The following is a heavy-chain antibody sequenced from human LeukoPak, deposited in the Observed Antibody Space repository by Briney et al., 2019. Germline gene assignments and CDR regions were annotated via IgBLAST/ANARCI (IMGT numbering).Heavy chain of an antibody. CDR3: ATSSGGNYGDYVDY. J-gene: IGHJ4*02. Sequence: SETPSLTCTVSGGSISSYYWSWIRQPPGKGLERIGYIYYSGSTNYNPSLKSRVTISVDTSKNQFSLKLSSVTAADTAVYYCATSSGGNYGDYVDYWGQGTLVTVSS. D-gene: IGHD4-17*01. V-gene: IGHV4-59*01. CDR1: GGSISSYY. CDR2: IYYSGST.